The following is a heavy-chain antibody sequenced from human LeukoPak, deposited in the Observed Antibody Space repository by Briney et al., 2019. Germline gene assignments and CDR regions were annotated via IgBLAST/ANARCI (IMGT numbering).Heavy chain of an antibody. CDR3: ARDVRLDFWRGYCLDY. V-gene: IGHV1-2*02. D-gene: IGHD3-3*01. CDR2: INPNSGGT. J-gene: IGHJ4*02. CDR1: GYTFTGYY. Sequence: GASVKVSYKASGYTFTGYYMHWVRQAPGQGLEWMGWINPNSGGTNYAQKFQGRVTMTRDTSISTAYMELSRLRSDDTAVYYCARDVRLDFWRGYCLDYWGQGTLVTVSS.